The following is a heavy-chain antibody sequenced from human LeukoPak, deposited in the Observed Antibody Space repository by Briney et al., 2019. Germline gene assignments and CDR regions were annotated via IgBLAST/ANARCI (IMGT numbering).Heavy chain of an antibody. Sequence: GGSLRLSCAASGFTFSSYSMNWVRQAPGKGLEWVSSISSSSSYIYYADSVKGRFTISRDNAKNSLYLQMNSLRAEDTAVYYCARDPFYCSSTSCGDYWGQGTLVTVSP. D-gene: IGHD2-2*01. V-gene: IGHV3-21*01. CDR2: ISSSSSYI. CDR1: GFTFSSYS. J-gene: IGHJ4*02. CDR3: ARDPFYCSSTSCGDY.